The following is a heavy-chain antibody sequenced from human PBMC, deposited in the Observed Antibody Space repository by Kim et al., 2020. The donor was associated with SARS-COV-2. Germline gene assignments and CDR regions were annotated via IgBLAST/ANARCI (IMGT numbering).Heavy chain of an antibody. J-gene: IGHJ6*02. D-gene: IGHD1-1*01. CDR2: ITSNGDST. V-gene: IGHV3-64D*06. CDR1: GFTFSIYA. CDR3: VKGRGRHYHHGMDV. Sequence: GGSLRLSCSASGFTFSIYAMYWVRQAPGKGLEYVSGITSNGDSTYYGDSVRGRFTISRDNSKNTLYLQMTSLRSEDTAVYFCVKGRGRHYHHGMDVWGQGTTVTVSS.